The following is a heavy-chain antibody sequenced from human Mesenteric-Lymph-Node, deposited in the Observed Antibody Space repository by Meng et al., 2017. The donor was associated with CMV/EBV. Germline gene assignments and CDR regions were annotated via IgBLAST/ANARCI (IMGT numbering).Heavy chain of an antibody. Sequence: GGSLRLSCAASGFTFSSYEMNWVRQAPGKGLEWVSYISSSGSTIYYADSVKGRFTISRDNAKNSLYLQMNSLRAEDTAVYYCAFGRKYYYYGMDVWGQGTTVTVSS. D-gene: IGHD3-16*01. J-gene: IGHJ6*02. CDR2: ISSSGSTI. CDR3: AFGRKYYYYGMDV. V-gene: IGHV3-48*03. CDR1: GFTFSSYE.